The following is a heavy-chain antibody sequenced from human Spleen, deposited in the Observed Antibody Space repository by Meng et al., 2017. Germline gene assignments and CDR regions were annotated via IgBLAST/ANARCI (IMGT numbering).Heavy chain of an antibody. V-gene: IGHV1-3*01. CDR1: GYTFTSYA. CDR2: INGGNGNT. CDR3: ARDFTSGSSGDP. D-gene: IGHD6-19*01. J-gene: IGHJ5*02. Sequence: QVQLVQSGAEVKKPGASVKVSCKASGYTFTSYAMYWVRQAPGQRLEWMGWINGGNGNTKYSQKFQGRVTITRDTSATTAYMELSTLRSEDTAVYYCARDFTSGSSGDPWGQGTLVTVSS.